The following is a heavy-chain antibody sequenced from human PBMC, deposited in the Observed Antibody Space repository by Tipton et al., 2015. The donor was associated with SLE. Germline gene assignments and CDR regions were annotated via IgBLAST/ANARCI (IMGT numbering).Heavy chain of an antibody. J-gene: IGHJ3*02. V-gene: IGHV4-39*07. CDR3: ARDEEQQLVPGAFDI. Sequence: TLSLTCTVSGGSISSSSYYWGWIRQPPGKGLEWIGSIYYSGSTYYNPSLKSRVTISVDTSKNQFSLKLSSVTAADTAVYYCARDEEQQLVPGAFDIWGQGTMVTVSS. D-gene: IGHD6-13*01. CDR1: GGSISSSSYY. CDR2: IYYSGST.